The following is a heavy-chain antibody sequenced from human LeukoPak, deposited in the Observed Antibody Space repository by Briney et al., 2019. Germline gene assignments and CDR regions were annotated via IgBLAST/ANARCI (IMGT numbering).Heavy chain of an antibody. CDR2: MYYSGST. Sequence: SETLSLTCTVSGDSISSYYWSWIRQPPGKGLEWIGYMYYSGSTNYNPSLKSRVTISVDTSKNQFSLKLSSVTAADTAVYYCARGYSSGWYPPGAFDIWGQGTMVTVSS. V-gene: IGHV4-59*01. J-gene: IGHJ3*02. D-gene: IGHD6-13*01. CDR3: ARGYSSGWYPPGAFDI. CDR1: GDSISSYY.